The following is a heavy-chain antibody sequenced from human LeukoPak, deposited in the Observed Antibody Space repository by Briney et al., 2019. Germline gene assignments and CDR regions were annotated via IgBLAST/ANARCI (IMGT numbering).Heavy chain of an antibody. D-gene: IGHD6-13*01. Sequence: SETLSLTCTVSGASISSYYWSWIRQPPGKGLEWIGYIYYSVTTNYNPSLKSRVTISVDTSKNQFSLKLSSVTAADTAVYYCARGVYIAAAQYGYWGQGTLVTVSS. CDR3: ARGVYIAAAQYGY. CDR2: IYYSVTT. CDR1: GASISSYY. V-gene: IGHV4-59*01. J-gene: IGHJ4*02.